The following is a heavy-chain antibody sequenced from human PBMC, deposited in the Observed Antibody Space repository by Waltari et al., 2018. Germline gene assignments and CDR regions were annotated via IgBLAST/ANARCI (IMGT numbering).Heavy chain of an antibody. V-gene: IGHV4-34*01. CDR3: ARSRVLEWLLYGGYYYYYYMDV. CDR2: INHSGST. CDR1: GGSFSGYY. J-gene: IGHJ6*03. Sequence: QVQLQQWGAGLLKPSETLSLTCAVYGGSFSGYYWSWIRQPPGKGLGWIGEINHSGSTNYNPSLKSRVTISVDTSKNQFSLKLSSVTAADTAVYYCARSRVLEWLLYGGYYYYYYMDVWGKGTTVTVSS. D-gene: IGHD3-3*01.